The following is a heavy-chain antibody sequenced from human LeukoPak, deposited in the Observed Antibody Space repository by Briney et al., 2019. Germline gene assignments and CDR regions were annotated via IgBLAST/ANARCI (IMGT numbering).Heavy chain of an antibody. CDR2: ISSSSSYI. CDR1: GFTFSSYS. J-gene: IGHJ6*03. V-gene: IGHV3-21*01. CDR3: ARTVAAAGTLFYYYYYMDV. D-gene: IGHD6-13*01. Sequence: GGSLRLSCAASGFTFSSYSMNWVRQAPGKGLEWVSSISSSSSYIYYADSVKGRFTISRDNAKNSLYLQMNSLRAEDTAVYYCARTVAAAGTLFYYYYYMDVWGKGTTVTVSS.